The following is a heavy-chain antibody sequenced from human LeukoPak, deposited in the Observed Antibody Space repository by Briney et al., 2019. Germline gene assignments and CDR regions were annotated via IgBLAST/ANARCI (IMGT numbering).Heavy chain of an antibody. Sequence: SSETLSLTCTVSGGSLSSHYWSWIRQPPGKGLEWIGHIYYSGSTNYNPSLKGRVTISVDTSKIHFSLKLSSATAADTAVYYCARDTFGSGSYFRYWGQGTLVTVSS. CDR3: ARDTFGSGSYFRY. J-gene: IGHJ4*02. CDR1: GGSLSSHY. D-gene: IGHD3-10*01. CDR2: IYYSGST. V-gene: IGHV4-59*11.